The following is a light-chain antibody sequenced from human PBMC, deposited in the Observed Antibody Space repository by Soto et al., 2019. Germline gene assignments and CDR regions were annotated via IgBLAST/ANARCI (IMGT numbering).Light chain of an antibody. CDR3: QQYNSYWT. V-gene: IGKV1-5*01. Sequence: DIQMTQSPSTLSASVGDRVTITCRASQSISSWLAWYQQKPGKAPKLLIYDASSLESGVPSRFSGSGSGTEFTLTISSLQPDDFATYYCQQYNSYWTFGQGTTVAMK. CDR2: DAS. CDR1: QSISSW. J-gene: IGKJ1*01.